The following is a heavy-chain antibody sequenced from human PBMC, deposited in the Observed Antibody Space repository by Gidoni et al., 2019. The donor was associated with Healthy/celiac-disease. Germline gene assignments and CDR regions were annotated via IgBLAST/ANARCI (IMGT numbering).Heavy chain of an antibody. V-gene: IGHV4-39*01. CDR2: IYYSGST. Sequence: QLQLQESGPGLVKPSETLSLTCTVSGGSISSSSYYWGWIRQPPGKGLEWIGSIYYSGSTYYNPSLKSRVTISVDTSKNQFSLKLSSVTAADTAVYYCARQGDGNRGYYFDYWGQGTLVTVSS. J-gene: IGHJ4*02. CDR1: GGSISSSSYY. CDR3: ARQGDGNRGYYFDY.